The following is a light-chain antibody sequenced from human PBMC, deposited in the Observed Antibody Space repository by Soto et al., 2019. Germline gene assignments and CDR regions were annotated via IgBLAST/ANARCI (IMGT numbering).Light chain of an antibody. CDR3: QQYHHLTRT. CDR2: SAS. Sequence: EVVMTQSPATLSASPGERATLSCRASQSVSSNLVWYQQKPGQAPRLLIYSASTRATGIPARFSGTGSGTEFTLTISSLQSEDFAVYYCQQYHHLTRTFGGGTRVEIK. V-gene: IGKV3-15*01. J-gene: IGKJ4*01. CDR1: QSVSSN.